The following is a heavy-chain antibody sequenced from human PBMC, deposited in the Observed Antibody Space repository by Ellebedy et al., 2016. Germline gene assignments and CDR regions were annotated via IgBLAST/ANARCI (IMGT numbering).Heavy chain of an antibody. J-gene: IGHJ5*02. CDR2: IWYDGSSK. D-gene: IGHD3-16*01. Sequence: GGSLRLSXAASGFTFSSYGMHWVRQAPGKGLEWVAVIWYDGSSKYYADSVKGRFIISRDNSKNTLYLQMSSLRAEDTAVYYCASSYYDFVWGSSSWGQGTLVTVSS. CDR3: ASSYYDFVWGSSS. CDR1: GFTFSSYG. V-gene: IGHV3-33*01.